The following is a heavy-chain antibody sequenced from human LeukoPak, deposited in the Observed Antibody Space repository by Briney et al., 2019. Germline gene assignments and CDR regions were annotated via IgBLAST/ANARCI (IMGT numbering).Heavy chain of an antibody. CDR1: GYTFTSYY. Sequence: ASVKVSCKASGYTFTSYYMHWVRQAPGQGLEWMGIINPSGGSTSYAQKFQGRVTMTRDMSTSTVYMELSSLRSEDMAVYYCAREAPYYYDSSGWGAYYYYMDVWGKGTTVTVSS. D-gene: IGHD3-22*01. J-gene: IGHJ6*03. CDR2: INPSGGST. V-gene: IGHV1-46*01. CDR3: AREAPYYYDSSGWGAYYYYMDV.